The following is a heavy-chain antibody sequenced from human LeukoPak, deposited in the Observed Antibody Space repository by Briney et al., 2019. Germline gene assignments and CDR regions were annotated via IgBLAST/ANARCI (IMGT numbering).Heavy chain of an antibody. D-gene: IGHD2-8*01. J-gene: IGHJ4*02. V-gene: IGHV3-30*18. CDR3: AKDPDCTSGVCYTFFDY. CDR1: GFTFNSYG. Sequence: PGGSLRLSCAASGFTFNSYGIHWVRQAPGKGLEWVAVISDDGRTTYYADSVKGRFTISRDNSKNTLYLQMNSLRAEDTAVYYCAKDPDCTSGVCYTFFDYWGQGTLVTVSS. CDR2: ISDDGRTT.